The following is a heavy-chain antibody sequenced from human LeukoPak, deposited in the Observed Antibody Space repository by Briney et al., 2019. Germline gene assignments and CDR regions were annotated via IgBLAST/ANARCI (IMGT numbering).Heavy chain of an antibody. D-gene: IGHD6-25*01. V-gene: IGHV4-4*02. Sequence: SGTLSLTCAVYGGSITSANWWSWVRQSPGKGLECIGEIYHTGNTNYNPSLNSRVSISLDTSKNQFSLRLTSVTAADTAVYFCARDANGSDLHYYHMDVWGKGTTVTVSS. J-gene: IGHJ6*03. CDR3: ARDANGSDLHYYHMDV. CDR1: GGSITSANW. CDR2: IYHTGNT.